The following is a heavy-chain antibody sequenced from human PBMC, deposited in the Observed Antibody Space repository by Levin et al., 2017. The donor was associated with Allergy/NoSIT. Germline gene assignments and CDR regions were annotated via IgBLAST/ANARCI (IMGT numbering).Heavy chain of an antibody. CDR2: IIPIFGTA. CDR3: ARDHGGGDYGDYSGWYFDR. Sequence: SVKVSCKASGGTFSSYAISWVRQAPGQGLEWMGGIIPIFGTANYAQKFQGRVTITADESTSTAYMELSSLRSEDTAVYYCARDHGGGDYGDYSGWYFDRWGRGTLVTVSS. V-gene: IGHV1-69*13. D-gene: IGHD4-17*01. J-gene: IGHJ2*01. CDR1: GGTFSSYA.